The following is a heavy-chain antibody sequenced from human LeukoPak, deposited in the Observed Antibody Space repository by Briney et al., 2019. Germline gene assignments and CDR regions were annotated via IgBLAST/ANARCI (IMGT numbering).Heavy chain of an antibody. CDR2: ISSSSSYI. CDR3: ARDPRWELNPNLDY. J-gene: IGHJ4*02. CDR1: GLTFSSYS. D-gene: IGHD1-26*01. Sequence: GGSLRLSCAASGLTFSSYSMNWVRQAPGKGLEWVSSISSSSSYIYYADSVKGRFTISRDNAKNSLYLQMNSLRAEDTAVYYCARDPRWELNPNLDYWGQGTLVTVSS. V-gene: IGHV3-21*01.